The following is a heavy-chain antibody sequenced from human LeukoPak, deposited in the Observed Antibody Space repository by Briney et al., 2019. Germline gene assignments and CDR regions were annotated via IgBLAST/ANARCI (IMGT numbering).Heavy chain of an antibody. D-gene: IGHD2-21*02. CDR1: GFTFSSYG. CDR2: ISYDGSNK. Sequence: PGGSLRLSCAASGFTFSSYGMHWVRQAPGKGLEWVAVISYDGSNKYYADSVKGRFTISRDNSKNTLYLQMNSLRAEDTAVYYCAKTQVVTATLIDYWGQGTLVTVSS. CDR3: AKTQVVTATLIDY. V-gene: IGHV3-30*18. J-gene: IGHJ4*02.